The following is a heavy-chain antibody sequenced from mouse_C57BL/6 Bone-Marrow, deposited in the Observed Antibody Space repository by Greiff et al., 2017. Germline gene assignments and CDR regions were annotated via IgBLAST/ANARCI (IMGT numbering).Heavy chain of an antibody. J-gene: IGHJ2*01. V-gene: IGHV1-63*01. CDR2: IYPGGGYT. Sequence: QVQLQQSGAELVRPGTSVKMSCKASGYTFTNYWIGWAKQRPGHGLEWIGDIYPGGGYTNYNEKFKGKATLTVDKSSSTAYMQCSSLTSEDSANYYRAGYYGSTLFDDWGEGTTLTVSS. CDR3: AGYYGSTLFDD. D-gene: IGHD1-1*01. CDR1: GYTFTNYW.